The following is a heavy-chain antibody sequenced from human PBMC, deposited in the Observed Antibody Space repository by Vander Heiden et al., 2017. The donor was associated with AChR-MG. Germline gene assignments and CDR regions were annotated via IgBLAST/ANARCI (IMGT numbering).Heavy chain of an antibody. V-gene: IGHV3-21*01. Sequence: EVQLVESGGGLVKPGGSLRLSCAASGFTFRSYSMNWVRQAPGKGLEWVSSISSSSSYIYYADSVKGRFTISRDNAKNSLYLQMNSLRAEDTAVYYCARDCFEGYGEALCYWGQGTLVTVSS. J-gene: IGHJ4*02. D-gene: IGHD4-17*01. CDR3: ARDCFEGYGEALCY. CDR1: GFTFRSYS. CDR2: ISSSSSYI.